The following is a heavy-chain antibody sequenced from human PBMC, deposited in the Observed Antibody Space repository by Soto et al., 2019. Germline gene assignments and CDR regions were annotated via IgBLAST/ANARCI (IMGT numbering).Heavy chain of an antibody. D-gene: IGHD6-13*01. Sequence: GGSLRLSCAASGFTFSSYSMNWVRQAPGKGLECVSSISSSSSYIYYADSVKGRFTISRDNAKNSLYLQMNSLRAEDTAVYYCARDHRRYSSSHYYYYGMDVWGQGTTVTVSS. CDR1: GFTFSSYS. CDR3: ARDHRRYSSSHYYYYGMDV. V-gene: IGHV3-21*01. CDR2: ISSSSSYI. J-gene: IGHJ6*02.